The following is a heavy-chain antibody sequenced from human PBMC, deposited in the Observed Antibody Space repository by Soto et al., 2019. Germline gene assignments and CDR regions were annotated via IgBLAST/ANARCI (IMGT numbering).Heavy chain of an antibody. J-gene: IGHJ4*02. CDR2: ISSSSYT. V-gene: IGHV3-11*05. CDR3: ARDQCGGGGCLFYYFDY. CDR1: GFTFSDYH. D-gene: IGHD2-15*01. Sequence: QVQVVESGGGLVKPGGSLRLSCAGSGFTFSDYHMTWIRQAPGKGLEWVSHISSSSYTNYADSVKGRFTTSRDNAKSSLYLEMNSLRAEDTSVYYCARDQCGGGGCLFYYFDYWGQGTLVTVSS.